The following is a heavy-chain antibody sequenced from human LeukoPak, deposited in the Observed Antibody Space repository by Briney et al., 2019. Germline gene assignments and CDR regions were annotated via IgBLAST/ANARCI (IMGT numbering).Heavy chain of an antibody. V-gene: IGHV1-18*01. Sequence: GASVKVSCKASGYTFTSYGISWVRQAPGQGLEWMGWVSAYNGNTNYAQKLQGRVTMTTDTSTSTAYMELRSLRSDDTAVYYCARASSIVGATSVDYWGQGTLVTVSS. CDR1: GYTFTSYG. D-gene: IGHD1-26*01. CDR3: ARASSIVGATSVDY. J-gene: IGHJ4*02. CDR2: VSAYNGNT.